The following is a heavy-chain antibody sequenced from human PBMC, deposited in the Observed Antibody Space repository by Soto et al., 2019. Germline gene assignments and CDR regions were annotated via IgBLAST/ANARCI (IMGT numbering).Heavy chain of an antibody. J-gene: IGHJ4*02. Sequence: PGESLKISCKGSGYSFTSYWIGWVRQKPGKGLEWMGIIYPGDSDTRYSPSFQGQVTISADKSISTAYLQWSSLKASDTAMYYCARGVYSYGYGPRGGRHFDYWGQGTLVTVSS. V-gene: IGHV5-51*01. CDR3: ARGVYSYGYGPRGGRHFDY. CDR2: IYPGDSDT. D-gene: IGHD5-18*01. CDR1: GYSFTSYW.